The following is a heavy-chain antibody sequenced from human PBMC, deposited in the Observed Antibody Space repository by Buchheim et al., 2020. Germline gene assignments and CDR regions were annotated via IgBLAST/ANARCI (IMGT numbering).Heavy chain of an antibody. CDR1: GFTFSNSA. Sequence: EAQLLESGGGLVQPGGSLRLSCAVSGFTFSNSAMTWVRQAPGKGLEWVSAISRSGDTTYYADSVMGRFTISRDTSTNTLYLQMNSLRVDDTAVYYCAKEEVPNDYWGLGT. J-gene: IGHJ4*02. V-gene: IGHV3-23*01. CDR3: AKEEVPNDY. CDR2: ISRSGDTT.